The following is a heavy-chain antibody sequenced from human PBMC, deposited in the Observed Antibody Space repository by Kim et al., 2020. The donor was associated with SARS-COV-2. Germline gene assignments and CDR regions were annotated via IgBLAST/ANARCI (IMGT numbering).Heavy chain of an antibody. CDR3: VKEAAFTTIVVDYNLAY. V-gene: IGHV3-30*18. D-gene: IGHD3-22*01. CDR1: GFTFSNYG. CDR2: VSYEGRNT. Sequence: GGSLRLSCVASGFTFSNYGMHWVRQAPGKGLEWVGIVSYEGRNTFYAGSVEGRFTISRDNSKNTLYLHMTSLRPEDTALYYCVKEAAFTTIVVDYNLAYWGQGTLLPVSS. J-gene: IGHJ4*02.